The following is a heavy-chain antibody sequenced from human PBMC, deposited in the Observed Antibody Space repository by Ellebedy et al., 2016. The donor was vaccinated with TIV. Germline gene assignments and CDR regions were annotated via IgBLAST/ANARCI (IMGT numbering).Heavy chain of an antibody. Sequence: GGSLRLSXAASGLTFNDAWMTWVRQAPGKGLEWVSSISSSSTFIYYADSVKGRFTISRDNSKNTLYLQMNSLRAEDTAVYYCTYSSSCDYWGQGTLVTVSA. CDR3: TYSSSCDY. V-gene: IGHV3-11*03. CDR1: GLTFNDAW. D-gene: IGHD6-6*01. J-gene: IGHJ4*02. CDR2: ISSSSTFI.